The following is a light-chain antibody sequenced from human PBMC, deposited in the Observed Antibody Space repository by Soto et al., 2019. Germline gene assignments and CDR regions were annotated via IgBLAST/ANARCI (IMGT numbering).Light chain of an antibody. V-gene: IGLV2-8*01. CDR1: SSDVGGYDY. Sequence: QSVLTQPPSAFGSPGQSVTISCTGTSSDVGGYDYVSWYQQHPGKAPKLMIYEVSKRPSGVPDRFSGSKSGNTASLTVSGLQAEDEAAYYCSSYEGSSTYVFGTGTKVTVL. CDR2: EVS. CDR3: SSYEGSSTYV. J-gene: IGLJ1*01.